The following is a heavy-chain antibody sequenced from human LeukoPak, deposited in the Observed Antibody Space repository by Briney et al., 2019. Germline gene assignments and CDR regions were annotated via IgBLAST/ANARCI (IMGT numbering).Heavy chain of an antibody. CDR2: TYYRSKWYN. CDR1: GDSVSSNTAA. J-gene: IGHJ4*02. D-gene: IGHD6-25*01. V-gene: IGHV6-1*01. Sequence: SQTLSLTCAISGDSVSSNTAAWNWIRQSPSRGLECLGRTYYRSKWYNDYAVFVKSRITINPDTSKNQFSLQLNSVTPEDTAVYYCARDLPEAAPFDYWGQGTLVTVSS. CDR3: ARDLPEAAPFDY.